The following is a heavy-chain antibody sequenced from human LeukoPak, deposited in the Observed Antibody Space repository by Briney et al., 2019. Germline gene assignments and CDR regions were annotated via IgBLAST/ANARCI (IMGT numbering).Heavy chain of an antibody. CDR2: IIPTFGTA. V-gene: IGHV1-69*05. CDR3: AREGIGYCSSTSCYGGWFDS. CDR1: GGTFSSYA. J-gene: IGHJ5*01. D-gene: IGHD2-2*01. Sequence: SVKVSCKASGGTFSSYAISWVRQAPGQGLEWMGGIIPTFGTANYAQKFQGRVTITTDESTSTAYMELSSLRSEDTAVYYCAREGIGYCSSTSCYGGWFDSWGQGTLVTVSS.